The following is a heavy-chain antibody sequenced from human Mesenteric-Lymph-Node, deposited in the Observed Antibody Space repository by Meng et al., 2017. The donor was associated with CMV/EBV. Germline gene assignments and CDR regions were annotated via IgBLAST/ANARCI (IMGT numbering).Heavy chain of an antibody. J-gene: IGHJ4*02. D-gene: IGHD3-10*01. V-gene: IGHV1-46*01. CDR2: TNPTGGNT. CDR1: GYSFTNYY. CDR3: ACGSGTYSPDY. Sequence: ASVKVSFKASGYSFTNYYLHWVRQAPGQGLEWMGTTNPTGGNTNYAQKFRGRVTMTRDTSTSTVYMELSSLRSEDTAVYYCACGSGTYSPDYWGQGTLVTVSS.